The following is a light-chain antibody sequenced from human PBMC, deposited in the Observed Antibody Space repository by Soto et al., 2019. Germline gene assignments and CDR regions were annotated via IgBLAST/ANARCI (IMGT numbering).Light chain of an antibody. CDR3: QQYESLPLT. CDR1: QDINKN. V-gene: IGKV1-33*01. J-gene: IGKJ5*01. Sequence: DSHITGSASSLSSSVGDRVTITCQASQDINKNLIWYQQKPGKAPKLLIYDASDLETGVPSRFSGSGSGTGFTFTISSLQPGDFATYYCQQYESLPLTFGQGTRLEIK. CDR2: DAS.